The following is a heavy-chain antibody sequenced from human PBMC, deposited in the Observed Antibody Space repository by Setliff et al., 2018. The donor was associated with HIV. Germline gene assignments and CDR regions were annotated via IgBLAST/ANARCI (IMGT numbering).Heavy chain of an antibody. V-gene: IGHV5-51*01. CDR1: GYTFTNYW. Sequence: GESLKISCKGSGYTFTNYWIGWVRQTPGKGLEWMGIIYLGDSDTRYSPSFQGQVTISADKSISTAYLQWSSLKASDTAMYYCARFPPMLSGSYVRGAFDIWGQGTMVTVSS. J-gene: IGHJ3*02. D-gene: IGHD1-26*01. CDR3: ARFPPMLSGSYVRGAFDI. CDR2: IYLGDSDT.